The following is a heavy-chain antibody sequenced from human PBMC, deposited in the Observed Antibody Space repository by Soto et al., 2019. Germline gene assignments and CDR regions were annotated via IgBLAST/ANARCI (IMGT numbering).Heavy chain of an antibody. CDR2: IIPIFGTA. D-gene: IGHD1-26*01. V-gene: IGHV1-69*01. CDR3: ARGGSYYVRGDDAFDI. Sequence: QVQLVQSGAEVKKPGSSVKFSCKASGGTFSSYAISWVRQAPGQGLEWMGGIIPIFGTANYAQKFQGRVTITADESTSTAYMELSSLRAEDTAVYYCARGGSYYVRGDDAFDIWGQGTMVTVSS. CDR1: GGTFSSYA. J-gene: IGHJ3*02.